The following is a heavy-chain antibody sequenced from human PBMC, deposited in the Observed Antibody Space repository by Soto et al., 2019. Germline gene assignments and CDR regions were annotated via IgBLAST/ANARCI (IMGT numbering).Heavy chain of an antibody. CDR1: GYTFTSYY. J-gene: IGHJ6*02. Sequence: ASVKVSCKASGYTFTSYYMHWVRQAPGQGLEWMGIINPSGGSTSYAQKFQGRVTMTRDTSTSTVYMELSSLRSEDTAVYYCARDQPRITIFGVVITDYYYYGMDGWGQGTTVTVSS. CDR3: ARDQPRITIFGVVITDYYYYGMDG. D-gene: IGHD3-3*01. CDR2: INPSGGST. V-gene: IGHV1-46*01.